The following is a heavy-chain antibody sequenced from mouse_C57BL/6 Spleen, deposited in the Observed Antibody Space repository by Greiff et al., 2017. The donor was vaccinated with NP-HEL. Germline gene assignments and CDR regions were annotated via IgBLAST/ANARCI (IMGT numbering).Heavy chain of an antibody. V-gene: IGHV1-81*01. CDR1: GYTFTSYG. J-gene: IGHJ1*03. Sequence: QVQLQQSGAELARPGASVKLSCKASGYTFTSYGISWVKQRTGQGLEWIGEIYPRSGNTYYNEKFKGKATLTADKSSSTAYMELRSLTSEDSAVYFCARSADLYGYFDVWGTGTTVTVSS. CDR2: IYPRSGNT. CDR3: ARSADLYGYFDV.